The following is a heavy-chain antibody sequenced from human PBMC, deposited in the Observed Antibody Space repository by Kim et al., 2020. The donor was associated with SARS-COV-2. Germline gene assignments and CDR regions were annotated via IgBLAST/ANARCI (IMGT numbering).Heavy chain of an antibody. CDR1: GGSISSYY. V-gene: IGHV4-59*01. J-gene: IGHJ4*02. CDR3: ARDEDYYGSGSIY. CDR2: IYYSGST. Sequence: SETLSLTCTVSGGSISSYYWSWIRQPPGKGLEWIGYIYYSGSTNYNPSLKSRVTISVDTSKNQFSLKLSSVTAADTAVYYCARDEDYYGSGSIYWGQGTL. D-gene: IGHD3-10*01.